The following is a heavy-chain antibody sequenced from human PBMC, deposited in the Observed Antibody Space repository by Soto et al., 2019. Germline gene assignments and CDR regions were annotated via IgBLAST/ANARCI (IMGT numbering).Heavy chain of an antibody. Sequence: KPSETLSLTCTVSGGSIISDYWSWIRQPPGKGLEWIGYISYSGSTNYNPSLTLLVTISVDTSTNQFSLNLSSVTAADTAVYYCARVLSGSSLFDYWGQGTLVTVSS. D-gene: IGHD1-26*01. CDR1: GGSIISDY. CDR2: ISYSGST. J-gene: IGHJ4*02. CDR3: ARVLSGSSLFDY. V-gene: IGHV4-59*01.